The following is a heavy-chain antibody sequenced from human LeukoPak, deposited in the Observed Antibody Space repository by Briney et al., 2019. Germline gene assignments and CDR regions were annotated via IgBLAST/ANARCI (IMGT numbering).Heavy chain of an antibody. CDR1: GGSISSHY. V-gene: IGHV4-59*11. CDR3: ARYCSGGSCYFSV. D-gene: IGHD2-15*01. J-gene: IGHJ4*02. Sequence: PSETLSLTCTVSGGSISSHYWSWIRQPPGKGLEGIGYIYYSGSTYYNPSLKSRVTISVDTSKNQFSLKLSSVTAADTAVYYCARYCSGGSCYFSVWGQGTLVTVSS. CDR2: IYYSGST.